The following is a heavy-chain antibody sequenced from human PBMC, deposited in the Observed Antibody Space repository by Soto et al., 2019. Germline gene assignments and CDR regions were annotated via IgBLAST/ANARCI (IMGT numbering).Heavy chain of an antibody. CDR3: ARVGDLGCSGGTAFSVY. CDR1: GYTFTSYG. CDR2: ISAYNGHT. D-gene: IGHD2-15*01. J-gene: IGHJ4*02. Sequence: QVQLLQSGAEVKEPGASVKVSCKASGYTFTSYGVSWVRQAPGKGLEWMGWISAYNGHTDYAQNLQGRVTMTTDTSTSTAYMALRSLRSDDTAVYYCARVGDLGCSGGTAFSVYRVQGPLVTVSS. V-gene: IGHV1-18*01.